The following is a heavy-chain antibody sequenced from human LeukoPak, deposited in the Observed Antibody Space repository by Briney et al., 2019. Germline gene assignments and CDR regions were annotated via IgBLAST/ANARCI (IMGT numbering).Heavy chain of an antibody. CDR3: ARLELATTKFAY. V-gene: IGHV4-34*01. CDR1: GGSFRGHY. D-gene: IGHD5-24*01. J-gene: IGHJ4*02. CDR2: INHSGST. Sequence: SETLSLTCAVYGGSFRGHYWSWIRQPPGKGLEWIGEINHSGSTNYNPSLKSRVTMSVDSSQAHFSLNLRSVTAADTAVYFCARLELATTKFAYWGQGTLVTVSS.